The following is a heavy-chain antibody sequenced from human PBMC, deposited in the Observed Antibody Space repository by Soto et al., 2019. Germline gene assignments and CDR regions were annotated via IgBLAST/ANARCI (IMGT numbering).Heavy chain of an antibody. V-gene: IGHV3-9*01. CDR3: AKDLWFGEFDAFDI. CDR2: ISWNSGSI. Sequence: EVQLVESGGGLVQPGRSLRLSCAASGFTFDDYAMHWVRQAPGKGLEWVSGISWNSGSIGYADSVKGRFTISRDNAKNSLYLQMNSLRAEDTALYYCAKDLWFGEFDAFDIWGQGTMVTASS. D-gene: IGHD3-10*01. CDR1: GFTFDDYA. J-gene: IGHJ3*02.